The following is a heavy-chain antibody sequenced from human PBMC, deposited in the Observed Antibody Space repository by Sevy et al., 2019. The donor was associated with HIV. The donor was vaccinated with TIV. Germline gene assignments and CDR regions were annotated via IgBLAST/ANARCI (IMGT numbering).Heavy chain of an antibody. CDR1: GGSISSSSYY. V-gene: IGHV4-39*02. Sequence: SETLSLTCTVSGGSISSSSYYWGWIRQPPGKGLEWIGSIYYSGSTYYNPSLKSRVTISVDTSKNHFSLKLSSVTAADMTVYYCARSIYGYSCSNGWFDPWGQGTLVTVSS. CDR2: IYYSGST. J-gene: IGHJ5*02. D-gene: IGHD6-6*01. CDR3: ARSIYGYSCSNGWFDP.